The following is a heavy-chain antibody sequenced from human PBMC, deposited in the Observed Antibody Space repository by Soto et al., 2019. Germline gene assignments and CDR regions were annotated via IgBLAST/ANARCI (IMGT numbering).Heavy chain of an antibody. CDR3: ARGGYYYENSGQNAYDY. J-gene: IGHJ4*01. Sequence: TASETLSLTCTVSGGSISSGGYYWSWIRQHPGKGLEWIGYIYYGGSTYYNPSLKSRATISGDTSKNQFSLKLSSVTAADTAVYYCARGGYYYENSGQNAYDYWGQGILVTVSS. D-gene: IGHD3-22*01. V-gene: IGHV4-31*03. CDR1: GGSISSGGYY. CDR2: IYYGGST.